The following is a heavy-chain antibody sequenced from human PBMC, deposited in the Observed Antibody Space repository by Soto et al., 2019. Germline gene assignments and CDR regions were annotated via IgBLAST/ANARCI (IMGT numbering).Heavy chain of an antibody. Sequence: SETLSLTCSLYRGSLSGFYWSWIRQSPGKRLEWIGEISQSGNTNYNPSLKSRVSISVDTSKNQFSLNLASVTAADTAVYYCARAPKVSGSSQTRPDFWGQGALVTVSS. D-gene: IGHD6-6*01. J-gene: IGHJ4*02. V-gene: IGHV4-34*01. CDR2: ISQSGNT. CDR1: RGSLSGFY. CDR3: ARAPKVSGSSQTRPDF.